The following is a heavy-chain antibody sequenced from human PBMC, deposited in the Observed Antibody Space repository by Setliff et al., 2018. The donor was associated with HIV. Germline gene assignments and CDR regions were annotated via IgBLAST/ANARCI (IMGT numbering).Heavy chain of an antibody. CDR3: AGITVGAIDY. V-gene: IGHV4-61*02. Sequence: PSETLSLTCTVSGGSISSASYYWSWIRQPAGKGLEWIGRIYTSGSTNYNPSLKSRVTISIDTSKNQFSLKLNSVTAADTAVYYCAGITVGAIDYWGQGTLVTVSS. CDR1: GGSISSASYY. D-gene: IGHD1-26*01. CDR2: IYTSGST. J-gene: IGHJ4*02.